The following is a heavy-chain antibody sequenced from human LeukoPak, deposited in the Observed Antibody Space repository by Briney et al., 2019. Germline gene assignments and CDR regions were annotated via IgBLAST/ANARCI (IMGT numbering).Heavy chain of an antibody. J-gene: IGHJ4*02. Sequence: GGSLRLSCAAPGFTFSSYAMSWVRAAPGKGLEWVSAISASGGSTYSADTVKSRFTISRDNTKYTLYVIITSLRAEDTAVYYCANLYYYGSGSYESRYFDYWGQGTLATVSS. CDR3: ANLYYYGSGSYESRYFDY. CDR1: GFTFSSYA. V-gene: IGHV3-23*01. D-gene: IGHD3-10*01. CDR2: ISASGGST.